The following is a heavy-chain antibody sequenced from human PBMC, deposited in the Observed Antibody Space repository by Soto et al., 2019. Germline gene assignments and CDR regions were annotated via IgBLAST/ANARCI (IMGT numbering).Heavy chain of an antibody. CDR3: SRAVAVPADCDY. V-gene: IGHV1-3*05. D-gene: IGHD6-19*01. Sequence: QVQLVQSGAGEKKPGASVKVSCKVSGYTFTGYAVHWVRQAPGQRLEWMGWINAGNGNTKYSQKFQGRVTINRVTSACTAYMELISLRSEDTAVYYCSRAVAVPADCDYWGQGTLVTVSS. CDR2: INAGNGNT. CDR1: GYTFTGYA. J-gene: IGHJ4*02.